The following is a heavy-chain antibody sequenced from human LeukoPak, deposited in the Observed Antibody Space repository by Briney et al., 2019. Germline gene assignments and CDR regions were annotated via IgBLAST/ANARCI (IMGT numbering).Heavy chain of an antibody. D-gene: IGHD3-10*01. CDR1: GFTFSSYW. CDR2: IKQDESEK. Sequence: GGSLRLSCAVSGFTFSSYWKSWVRQAPGKGLEWVANIKQDESEKYFVDSVKGRFTISRDNAKNSLYLQMNSLRAEDTAVYYCAREPTYSYGSGSLDYWGQGTLVTVSS. V-gene: IGHV3-7*01. J-gene: IGHJ4*02. CDR3: AREPTYSYGSGSLDY.